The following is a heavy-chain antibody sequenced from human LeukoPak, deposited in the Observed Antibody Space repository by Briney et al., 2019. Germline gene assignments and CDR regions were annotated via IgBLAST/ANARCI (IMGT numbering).Heavy chain of an antibody. CDR2: ISGSGGST. V-gene: IGHV3-23*01. J-gene: IGHJ5*02. CDR1: GFTFSSYA. CDR3: ANLLNYDFWSGYPNGNWFDP. D-gene: IGHD3-3*01. Sequence: GGSLRLSCAASGFTFSSYAMSWVRPAPGKGLEWVSAISGSGGSTYYADSVKGRFTISRDNSKNTLYLQMNSLRAEDTAVYYCANLLNYDFWSGYPNGNWFDPWGQGTLVTVSS.